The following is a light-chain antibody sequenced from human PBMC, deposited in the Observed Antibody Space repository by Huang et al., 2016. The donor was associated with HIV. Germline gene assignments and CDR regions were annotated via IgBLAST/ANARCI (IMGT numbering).Light chain of an antibody. CDR2: GAS. J-gene: IGKJ2*01. V-gene: IGKV3-15*01. CDR3: QQYNNWPPVYT. Sequence: EIVMTQSPATLSVSPGERATLSCRASQSVSSNLAWYQQKPGQAPRLLIYGASTRAPGIPARFSALGSGTEFTLTISSLQSEDFAVYYCQQYNNWPPVYTFGQGTNLEIK. CDR1: QSVSSN.